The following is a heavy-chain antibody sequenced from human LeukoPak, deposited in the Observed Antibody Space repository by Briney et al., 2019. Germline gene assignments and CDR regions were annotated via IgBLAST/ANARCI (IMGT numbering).Heavy chain of an antibody. J-gene: IGHJ2*01. D-gene: IGHD2-21*02. V-gene: IGHV4-30-4*01. CDR1: GGSISSGDYY. CDR3: ARAYCGGDCQSYWYFDL. CDR2: VYYSGST. Sequence: KPSQTLSLTCTVSGGSISSGDYYWSWIRQPPGKGLEWIGYVYYSGSTYYNPSLKSRVTISVDTSKNQFSLKLSSVTAADTAVYYCARAYCGGDCQSYWYFDLWGRGTLVTVSS.